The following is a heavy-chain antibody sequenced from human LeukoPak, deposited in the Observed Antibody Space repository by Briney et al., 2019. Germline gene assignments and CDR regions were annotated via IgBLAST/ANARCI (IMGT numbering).Heavy chain of an antibody. CDR1: GYEFIAFH. Sequence: ASVKVSCTTSGYEFIAFHVHWLRQAPGQGPEWIGWINTYTGVTNFAEKFQGRVSITADTSVNSVYLELTRLKSDDTAVYFCSRPGLGVKGTTFLYWGQGSLITVSS. CDR2: INTYTGVT. D-gene: IGHD1-1*01. CDR3: SRPGLGVKGTTFLY. J-gene: IGHJ4*02. V-gene: IGHV1-2*02.